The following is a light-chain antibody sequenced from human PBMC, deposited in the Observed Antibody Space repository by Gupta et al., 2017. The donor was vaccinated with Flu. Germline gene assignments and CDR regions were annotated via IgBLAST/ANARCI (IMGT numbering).Light chain of an antibody. CDR1: QSLGSN. CDR2: SAS. V-gene: IGKV3-15*01. J-gene: IGKJ1*01. CDR3: QQFNFWPPT. Sequence: GERATLSWRASQSLGSNLAWYQQRPGQAPRLLIFSASTRATGLPARFSGSGSGTEFTLTITSLQSEDFAIYYCQQFNFWPPTFGQGTKVEI.